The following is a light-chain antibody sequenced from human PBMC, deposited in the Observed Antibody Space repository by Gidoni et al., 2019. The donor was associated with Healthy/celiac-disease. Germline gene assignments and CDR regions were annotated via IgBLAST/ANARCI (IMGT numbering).Light chain of an antibody. CDR1: SLRSYY. J-gene: IGLJ1*01. Sequence: SSELTQYPAVSVALGQTVRITCQGDSLRSYYASWYQQKPGQATVLVIYGKNNRPSGIPDRFSGSSSGNTASLTITGAQAEDEADYYCNSRDSSGNHPFGTGTKVTVL. V-gene: IGLV3-19*01. CDR3: NSRDSSGNHP. CDR2: GKN.